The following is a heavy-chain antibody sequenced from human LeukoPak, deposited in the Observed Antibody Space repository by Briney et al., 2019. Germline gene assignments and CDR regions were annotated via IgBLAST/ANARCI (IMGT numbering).Heavy chain of an antibody. V-gene: IGHV1-2*02. CDR1: GYTFTGYY. J-gene: IGHJ6*03. CDR3: AREKSGYSSSWYSAYMDV. Sequence: ASVKVSCKASGYTFTGYYMHWVRQAPGQGLEWMGWINPNSGGTNFAQKFQGRVTMTRDTSISTVYMELSRLRSDDTAVYYCAREKSGYSSSWYSAYMDVWGKGTTVTVSS. D-gene: IGHD6-13*01. CDR2: INPNSGGT.